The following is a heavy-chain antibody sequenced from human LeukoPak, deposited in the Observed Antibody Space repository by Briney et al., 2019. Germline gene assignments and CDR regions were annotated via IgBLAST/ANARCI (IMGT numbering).Heavy chain of an antibody. J-gene: IGHJ4*02. V-gene: IGHV3-20*04. Sequence: PSETLSLTCTVSGGSISSYYWSWVRQPPGKGLEWVSGVNWNGGRTAYADSVKGRFTISRDNAKNALNLQINSLRAEDTAFYYCARGRYSSGPFDFWGQGTLVTVSS. CDR1: GGSISSYY. CDR3: ARGRYSSGPFDF. CDR2: VNWNGGRT. D-gene: IGHD6-19*01.